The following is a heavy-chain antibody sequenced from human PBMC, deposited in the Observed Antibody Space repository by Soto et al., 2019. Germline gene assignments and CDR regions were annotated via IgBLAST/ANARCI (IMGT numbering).Heavy chain of an antibody. V-gene: IGHV3-74*01. CDR2: ITEDGSGT. Sequence: GGSLRLSRATSGFTFSSYPIHWVRQAPGKGPVWVSRITEDGSGTTYADSVKGRFTVTRDNAKNTMYLQMSGLGAEDTAVYHCVRGTNGWRGMDYWGQGTMVTVSS. D-gene: IGHD2-8*01. CDR1: GFTFSSYP. CDR3: VRGTNGWRGMDY. J-gene: IGHJ4*02.